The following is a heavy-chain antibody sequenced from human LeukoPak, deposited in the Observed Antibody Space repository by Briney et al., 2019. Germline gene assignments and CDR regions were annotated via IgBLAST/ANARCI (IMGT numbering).Heavy chain of an antibody. CDR2: INHSGRT. D-gene: IGHD1-26*01. V-gene: IGHV4-34*01. CDR1: GGSFSGYY. Sequence: SETLSLTCAVYGGSFSGYYWSWIRQPPGKGLEWIGEINHSGRTNYNPSLKSRVTISVDTSKNQFSLKLSSVTAADTAVYHCASLRERSYYARGFDYWGRGTLVTVSS. J-gene: IGHJ4*02. CDR3: ASLRERSYYARGFDY.